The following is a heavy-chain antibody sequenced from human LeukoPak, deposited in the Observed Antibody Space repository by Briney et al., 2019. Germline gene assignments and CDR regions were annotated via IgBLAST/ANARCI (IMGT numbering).Heavy chain of an antibody. V-gene: IGHV3-30*18. CDR1: GFTFSSYG. D-gene: IGHD5-12*01. CDR3: AKDSSGYDYSAGFDY. J-gene: IGHJ4*02. CDR2: ISYDGSNK. Sequence: GGSLRLSCAASGFTFSSYGMHWVRQAPGKGLEWVAVISYDGSNKYYADSVKGRFTISRDNSKNTLYLQMYSLRAEDTAVYYCAKDSSGYDYSAGFDYWGQGTLVTVSS.